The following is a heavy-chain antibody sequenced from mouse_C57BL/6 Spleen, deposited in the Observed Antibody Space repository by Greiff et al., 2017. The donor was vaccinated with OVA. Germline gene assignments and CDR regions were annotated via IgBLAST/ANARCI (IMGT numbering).Heavy chain of an antibody. D-gene: IGHD1-1*01. CDR2: ISSGSSTI. Sequence: EVHLVESGGDLVKPGGSLKLSCAASGFTFSDYGMHWVRQAPEKGLEWVAYISSGSSTIYYADTVKGRFTISRDNAKNTLFLQMTSLRSEDTAMYYCAKSYGSSWYFDVWGTGTTVTVSS. J-gene: IGHJ1*03. CDR1: GFTFSDYG. CDR3: AKSYGSSWYFDV. V-gene: IGHV5-17*01.